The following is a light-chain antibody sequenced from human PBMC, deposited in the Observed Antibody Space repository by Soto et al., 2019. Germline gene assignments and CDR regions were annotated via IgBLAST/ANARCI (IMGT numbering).Light chain of an antibody. V-gene: IGKV1-9*01. J-gene: IGKJ3*01. CDR1: QGISSF. CDR2: GAS. CDR3: QPLNSFPIP. Sequence: IQLTQSPSSLSASVGDRVTITCRASQGISSFLAWYQQKPGKAPKLLIYGASTLQSGVPSRFSGSGSGTDFTLTSGSLQPEHFATYYCQPLNSFPIPFGPGTKVDIK.